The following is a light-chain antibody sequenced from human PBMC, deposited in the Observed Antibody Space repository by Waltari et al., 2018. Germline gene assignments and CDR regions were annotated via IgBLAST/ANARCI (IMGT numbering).Light chain of an antibody. J-gene: IGLJ7*01. V-gene: IGLV2-14*03. CDR3: CSYTSATTFRV. Sequence: QSALTQPASVSGSPGQSITISCTGTRSDVGGYNYVSWYQQDPGKAPTLIIYEVTKRRSAVADRFSAATTGDTAAPTISAGLAADDADYHCCSYTSATTFRVFGGGTRLTV. CDR2: EVT. CDR1: RSDVGGYNY.